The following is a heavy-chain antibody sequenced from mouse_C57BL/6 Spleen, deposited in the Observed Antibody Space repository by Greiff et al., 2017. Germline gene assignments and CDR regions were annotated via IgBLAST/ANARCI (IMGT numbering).Heavy chain of an antibody. Sequence: EVKVVESGGGLVKPGGSLKLSCAASGFTFSDYGMHWVRQAPEKGLEWVAYISSGSSTIYYADTVKGRFTISRDNAKNTLFLQMTSLRSEDTAMYYCARHYGGRLDYWGQGTSVTVSS. V-gene: IGHV5-17*01. CDR3: ARHYGGRLDY. D-gene: IGHD1-1*01. CDR2: ISSGSSTI. J-gene: IGHJ4*01. CDR1: GFTFSDYG.